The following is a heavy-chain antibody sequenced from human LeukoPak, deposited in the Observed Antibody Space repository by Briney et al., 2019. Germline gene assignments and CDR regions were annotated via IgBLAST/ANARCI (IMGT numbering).Heavy chain of an antibody. Sequence: GGSLRLSCAASGFTFDRYAMHWVRQAPGKGLEWVSGISWNSGSIGYADSVKGRFTISRDNAKNSLYLQMNSLRAEDSALYYSAKGLRLQSLDYWGQGTLVTVSS. D-gene: IGHD4-11*01. J-gene: IGHJ4*02. CDR3: AKGLRLQSLDY. CDR2: ISWNSGSI. CDR1: GFTFDRYA. V-gene: IGHV3-9*01.